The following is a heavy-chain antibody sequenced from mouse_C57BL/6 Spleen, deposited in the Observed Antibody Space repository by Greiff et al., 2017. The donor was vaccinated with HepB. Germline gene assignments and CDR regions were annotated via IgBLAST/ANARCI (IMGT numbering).Heavy chain of an antibody. Sequence: EVKLVESEGGLVQPGSSMKLSCTASGFTFSDYYMAWVRQVPEKGLEWVANINYDGSSTYYLDSLKSRFIISRDNAKNILYLQMSSLKSEDTATYYCARVPDYGSYYFDYWGQGTTLTVSS. J-gene: IGHJ2*01. V-gene: IGHV5-16*01. CDR1: GFTFSDYY. D-gene: IGHD1-1*02. CDR3: ARVPDYGSYYFDY. CDR2: INYDGSST.